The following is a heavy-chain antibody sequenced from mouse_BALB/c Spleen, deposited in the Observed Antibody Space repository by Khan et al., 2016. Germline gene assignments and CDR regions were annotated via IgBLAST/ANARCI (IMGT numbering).Heavy chain of an antibody. CDR2: INPSTGYT. Sequence: QVQLKESGAELAKPGASVKMSCKASGYTFTSYWMHWVKQRPGQGLEWIGYINPSTGYTEYNQKFKDKATLTADKYSSTAYMQLSSLTSEDDAVYYCAIYDGYYFDYWGQGTTLTVSS. J-gene: IGHJ2*01. CDR3: AIYDGYYFDY. V-gene: IGHV1-7*01. CDR1: GYTFTSYW. D-gene: IGHD2-3*01.